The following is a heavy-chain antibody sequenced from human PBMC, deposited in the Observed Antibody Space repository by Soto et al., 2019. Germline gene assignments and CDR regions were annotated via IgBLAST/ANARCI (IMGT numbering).Heavy chain of an antibody. CDR3: AAVLATVDPYYFDY. J-gene: IGHJ4*02. Sequence: QLQLVQSGPEVKKPGTSVKVSCKASGFTFTSSAMQWVRQARGQRLEWIGWIVVGSGNTNYAQKSQERVTITRDMSTSTAYMELSSLRSEDTAVYYCAAVLATVDPYYFDYWGQGTLVTVSS. V-gene: IGHV1-58*02. CDR2: IVVGSGNT. D-gene: IGHD4-17*01. CDR1: GFTFTSSA.